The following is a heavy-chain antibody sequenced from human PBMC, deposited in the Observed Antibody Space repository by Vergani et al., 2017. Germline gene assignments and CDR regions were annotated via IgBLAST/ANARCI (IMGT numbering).Heavy chain of an antibody. CDR2: ISYDGNKK. Sequence: QVQLVESGGGEVQPGRSLRLSCSAAGFPFSDYGVHWVRQAPGKGLEGVSVISYDGNKKKYADSVKGRFTISRDNSKNTLYLEMNALRAEDTAVYYCARDFLTRVTTLDYYYIGVWGKGTTVTVSS. D-gene: IGHD1-1*01. V-gene: IGHV3-30*03. CDR3: ARDFLTRVTTLDYYYIGV. J-gene: IGHJ6*03. CDR1: GFPFSDYG.